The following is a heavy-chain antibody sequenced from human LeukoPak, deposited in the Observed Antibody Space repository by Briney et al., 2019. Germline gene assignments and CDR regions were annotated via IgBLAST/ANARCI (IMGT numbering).Heavy chain of an antibody. Sequence: SETLSLTCTVSGGSISSYYWSWIRQPPGKGLEWIGYIYYSGSTNYNPSLKSRVTISVDTSKNQFSLKLSSVTAADTAVYYCARRAMVRGPFGPWGQGTLVTVSS. J-gene: IGHJ5*02. CDR1: GGSISSYY. D-gene: IGHD3-10*01. V-gene: IGHV4-59*01. CDR3: ARRAMVRGPFGP. CDR2: IYYSGST.